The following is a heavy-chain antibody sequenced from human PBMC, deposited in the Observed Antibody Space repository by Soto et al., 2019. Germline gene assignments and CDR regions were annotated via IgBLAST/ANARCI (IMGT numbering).Heavy chain of an antibody. CDR1: GGPFSTHA. CDR3: AGEGGGRDGYNFMDS. J-gene: IGHJ4*02. D-gene: IGHD5-12*01. CDR2: IIPMLGAT. Sequence: QVQLVQSGAEVKKPGSSVKVSCQASGGPFSTHAISWVRQAPGQGLEWMGGIIPMLGATHYAQRFQGRVTITADDSTSTADMELISLRSEDAAVYYCAGEGGGRDGYNFMDSWGQGSPVTVSS. V-gene: IGHV1-69*01.